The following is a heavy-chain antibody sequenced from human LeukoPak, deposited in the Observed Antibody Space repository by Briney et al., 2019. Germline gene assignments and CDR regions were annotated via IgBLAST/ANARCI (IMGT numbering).Heavy chain of an antibody. CDR3: AKGQGLYAPLRNYGMDV. V-gene: IGHV3-30*18. CDR1: GFTFSSYG. CDR2: ISYDGSND. J-gene: IGHJ6*02. Sequence: GRSLRLSCAAPGFTFSSYGMNWVRQAPGKGLEWVAAISYDGSNDFYADSVKGRFTISRDNSKNTLYLQMNSLRAEDTALYYCAKGQGLYAPLRNYGMDVWGQGTTVSLSS. D-gene: IGHD2-2*01.